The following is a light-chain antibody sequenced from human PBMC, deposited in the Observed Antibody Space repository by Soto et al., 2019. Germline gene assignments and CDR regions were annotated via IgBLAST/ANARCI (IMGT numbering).Light chain of an antibody. V-gene: IGLV2-14*01. CDR1: SSDVGGYNY. Sequence: QSALTQPASVSGSPGQSITISCTGTSSDVGGYNYVSWYQQHPGKAPKLMIYDVSNRPSGVSNRFSGSKSGNTASLTISGLQAEDEADYYCCSYTTGRPHVVFGGGTKLTVL. CDR2: DVS. J-gene: IGLJ2*01. CDR3: CSYTTGRPHVV.